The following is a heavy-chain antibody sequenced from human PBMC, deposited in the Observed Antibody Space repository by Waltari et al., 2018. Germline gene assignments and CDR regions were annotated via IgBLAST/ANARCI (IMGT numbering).Heavy chain of an antibody. J-gene: IGHJ4*02. CDR1: GLTFRRYW. D-gene: IGHD3-16*01. V-gene: IGHV3-74*03. CDR2: IESDESRT. Sequence: EVQLVESGVALVQPGGSLRLSRAPSGLTFRRYWMHWVRQALGEGLMWVSHIESDESRTTYADSVKGRFTISRDNAKNTVYLQMNSLKDEDTAVYYCVRDEPGDGLDYWGQGTRVTVSS. CDR3: VRDEPGDGLDY.